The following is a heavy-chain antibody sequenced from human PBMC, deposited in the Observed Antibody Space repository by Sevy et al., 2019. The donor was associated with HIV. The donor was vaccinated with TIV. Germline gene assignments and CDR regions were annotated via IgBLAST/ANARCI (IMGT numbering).Heavy chain of an antibody. CDR3: ARRVVGATSP. CDR2: VYSPGST. CDR1: GGSVSSGSYC. D-gene: IGHD1-26*01. Sequence: SETLSLTYTVSGGSVSSGSYCWGWIRQPPGKGLEWLGHVYSPGSTHYNPSLKTRLTISVDTSKNQFSRKLSSVTASDTAVYFCARRVVGATSPWGQGTLVTVSS. V-gene: IGHV4-39*01. J-gene: IGHJ5*02.